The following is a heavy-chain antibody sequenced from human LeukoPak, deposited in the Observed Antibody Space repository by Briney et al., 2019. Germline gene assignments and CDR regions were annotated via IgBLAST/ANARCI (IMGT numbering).Heavy chain of an antibody. D-gene: IGHD6-13*01. CDR3: AREANIATAIVWFDP. V-gene: IGHV4-34*01. Sequence: SETLSLTWAVYGGSFSGYYWNWISQPPGKGLEWIGEINHSGSTNYNPSLKSRVTISIDTSKNQFSLKLSSVTAADTAVYYCAREANIATAIVWFDPWGQGTLVTVSS. CDR1: GGSFSGYY. CDR2: INHSGST. J-gene: IGHJ5*02.